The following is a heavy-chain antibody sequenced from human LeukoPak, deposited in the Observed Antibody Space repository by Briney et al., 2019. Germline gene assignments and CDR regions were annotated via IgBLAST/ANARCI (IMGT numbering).Heavy chain of an antibody. J-gene: IGHJ4*02. CDR3: AKDRGWLPFDY. D-gene: IGHD5-24*01. V-gene: IGHV3-23*01. CDR2: ISGSGGGT. CDR1: GFTFSSYG. Sequence: GGSLRLSCVASGFTFSSYGMSWVRQAPGKGLEWVSGISGSGGGTYYADSVKGRFTISRDNSKKTLYLQMNSVRAEDTAVYYCAKDRGWLPFDYWGQGTLVTVSS.